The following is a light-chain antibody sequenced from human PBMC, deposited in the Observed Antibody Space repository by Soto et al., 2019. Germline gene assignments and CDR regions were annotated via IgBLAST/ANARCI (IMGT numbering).Light chain of an antibody. V-gene: IGLV1-44*01. CDR2: ANN. Sequence: QSVLTQPPSASGTPGQRVTISCSGSSSNIGSNTVNWYQQLPGTAPKLLIHANNQRPSGVPDRFSGSTSGTSASLAISWLQSEEADYYCAAWDDSLNCYVFGTGTKLTVL. CDR1: SSNIGSNT. CDR3: AAWDDSLNCYV. J-gene: IGLJ1*01.